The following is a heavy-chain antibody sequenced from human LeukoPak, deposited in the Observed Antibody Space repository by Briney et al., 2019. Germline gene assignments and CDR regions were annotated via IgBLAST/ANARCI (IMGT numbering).Heavy chain of an antibody. Sequence: ASVKVSYEASGYTFTSYYMHWVRQAPGQRLEWMGIINPSGGSTSYAQKFQGRVTMTRDMSTSTVYMELSSLRSEDTAVYYCARDFIGPELWALFDYWGQGTLVTVSS. D-gene: IGHD5-18*01. CDR2: INPSGGST. J-gene: IGHJ4*02. CDR1: GYTFTSYY. V-gene: IGHV1-46*01. CDR3: ARDFIGPELWALFDY.